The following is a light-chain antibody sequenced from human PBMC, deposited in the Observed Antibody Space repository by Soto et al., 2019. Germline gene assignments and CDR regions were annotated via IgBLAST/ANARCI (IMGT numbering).Light chain of an antibody. CDR2: GAS. V-gene: IGKV3-15*01. Sequence: EIVMTQSPATLSVSPGERATLSCRASQSVSSNLAWYQQKPGQAPRLLIYGASTRATGIPARFSGSGSGTEFTHTISSLQSEDFAVYYCQQYNNWPPVTFGPGTKVDIK. J-gene: IGKJ3*01. CDR3: QQYNNWPPVT. CDR1: QSVSSN.